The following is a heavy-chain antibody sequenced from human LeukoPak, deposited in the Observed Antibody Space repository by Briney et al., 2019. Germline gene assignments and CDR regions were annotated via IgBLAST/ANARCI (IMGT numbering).Heavy chain of an antibody. D-gene: IGHD1-1*01. CDR2: IIPIFGTA. CDR1: GGTFSSYA. J-gene: IGHJ6*03. V-gene: IGHV1-69*06. Sequence: GASVKVSCKASGGTFSSYAISWVRQAPGQGLEWMGGIIPIFGTANYAQKFQGRVTITADKSTSTAYMELSSLRSEDTAVYYCVSLTTQRGVMIPTYYYYYMDVWGKGTTVTVSS. CDR3: VSLTTQRGVMIPTYYYYYMDV.